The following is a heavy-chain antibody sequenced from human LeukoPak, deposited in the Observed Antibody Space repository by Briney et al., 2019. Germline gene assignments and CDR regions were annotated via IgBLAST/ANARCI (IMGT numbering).Heavy chain of an antibody. CDR2: IKQDGSEK. CDR1: GFTFSSYW. CDR3: AKDTGERLGILTGYYKSRKSYFDY. D-gene: IGHD3-9*01. Sequence: QPGGSLRLSCAASGFTFSSYWMSWVRQAPGKGLEWVANIKQDGSEKYYVDSVKGRFTISRDNAKNSLYLQMNSLRAEDTAVYYCAKDTGERLGILTGYYKSRKSYFDYWGQGTLVTVSS. J-gene: IGHJ4*02. V-gene: IGHV3-7*01.